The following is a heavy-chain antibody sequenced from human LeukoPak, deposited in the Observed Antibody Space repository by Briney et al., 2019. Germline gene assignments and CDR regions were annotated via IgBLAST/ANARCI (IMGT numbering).Heavy chain of an antibody. CDR1: GGSFSGDY. Sequence: SETLSLTCAVYGGSFSGDYWSWIRQPPGKGLKWIGEINHSGSTNYNPSLKSRVTVSVDTSTNQFSLKLSSVTAADTAVYYCARWSSSVAAAGTGYYYGMDVWGQGTTVTVSS. J-gene: IGHJ6*02. V-gene: IGHV4-34*01. CDR2: INHSGST. CDR3: ARWSSSVAAAGTGYYYGMDV. D-gene: IGHD6-13*01.